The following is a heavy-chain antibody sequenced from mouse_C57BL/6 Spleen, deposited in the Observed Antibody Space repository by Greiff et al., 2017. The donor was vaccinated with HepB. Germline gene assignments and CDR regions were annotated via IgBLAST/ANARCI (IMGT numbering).Heavy chain of an antibody. D-gene: IGHD2-1*01. J-gene: IGHJ3*01. CDR1: GFTFSSYA. CDR3: AREEAGGNYDAY. CDR2: ISDGGSYT. Sequence: EVKLVESGGGLVKPGGSLKLSCAASGFTFSSYAMSWVRQTPEKRLEWVATISDGGSYTYYPDNVKGRFTISRDNAKNNLYLQMSHLKSEDTAMYYCAREEAGGNYDAYWGQGTLVTVSA. V-gene: IGHV5-4*01.